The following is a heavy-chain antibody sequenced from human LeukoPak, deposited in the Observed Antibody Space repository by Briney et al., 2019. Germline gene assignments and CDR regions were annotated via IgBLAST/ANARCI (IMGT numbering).Heavy chain of an antibody. Sequence: PGGSLSLSCAASGFTFSSDDMHWVRQAPGKGLEYVSAISTNGAYTYYANSVKGRFTISRDNSKNMLYLQMGSLRAEDMAVYYCARALRSGYYLTWGQGTLVTVSS. CDR1: GFTFSSDD. CDR2: ISTNGAYT. J-gene: IGHJ5*02. V-gene: IGHV3-64*01. D-gene: IGHD3-22*01. CDR3: ARALRSGYYLT.